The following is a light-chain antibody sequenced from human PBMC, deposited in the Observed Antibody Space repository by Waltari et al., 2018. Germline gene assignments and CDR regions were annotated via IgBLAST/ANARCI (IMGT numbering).Light chain of an antibody. Sequence: DIQMTPSPSTLSASVGDRVTITCRASQTISNWLAWYQQKPGKAPKVLIYKASSLQSGVPSRFSGSGSGTEFTLTISSLQPDDFATYYCQHYNNYPLTFGGGTKVEIK. V-gene: IGKV1-5*03. CDR1: QTISNW. CDR3: QHYNNYPLT. J-gene: IGKJ4*01. CDR2: KAS.